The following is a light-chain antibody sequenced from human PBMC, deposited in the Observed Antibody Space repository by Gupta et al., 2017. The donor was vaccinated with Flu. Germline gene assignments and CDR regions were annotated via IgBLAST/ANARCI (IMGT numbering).Light chain of an antibody. CDR1: PCRRHRNGYKY. CDR3: QQKLQTPLP. J-gene: IGKJ2*01. CDR2: FAS. Sequence: GESSCICCRTSPCRRHRNGYKYLDWYQQKPGQAPQLLIYFASNRASGVPDRFSGSGSGTDFTLQISRGEAEDVGVYYCQQKLQTPLPFGQGTQVEIK. V-gene: IGKV2-28*01.